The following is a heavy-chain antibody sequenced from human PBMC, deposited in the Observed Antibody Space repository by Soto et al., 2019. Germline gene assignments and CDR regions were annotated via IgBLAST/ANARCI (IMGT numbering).Heavy chain of an antibody. V-gene: IGHV1-69*02. CDR1: GCTFSSYT. D-gene: IGHD3-10*01. CDR3: ARGAYGLGNYQSYYYYIDV. Sequence: QVQLVQSGAEVKKPGASVKLSCKASGCTFSSYTISWVRQAPGQGLEWMGRIIPILGISNNAQKFQGRVTITADKSTTTDYMELSSLRSEDTAVYYCARGAYGLGNYQSYYYYIDVWGEGTTVTVSS. CDR2: IIPILGIS. J-gene: IGHJ6*03.